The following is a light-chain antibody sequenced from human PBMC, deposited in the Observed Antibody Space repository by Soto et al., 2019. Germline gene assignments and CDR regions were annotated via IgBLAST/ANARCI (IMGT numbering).Light chain of an antibody. J-gene: IGKJ3*01. CDR1: QDIRNF. CDR2: AAS. CDR3: QKYSSVPV. V-gene: IGKV1-27*01. Sequence: DIQMTQSPTSLSASVGDRVTITCRASQDIRNFATWYQQKPGKAPKLLIYAASTLQAGVPSRFSGSGSGTDFTLTIKSLQPEDVAIYSCQKYSSVPVFGPGTKVEIK.